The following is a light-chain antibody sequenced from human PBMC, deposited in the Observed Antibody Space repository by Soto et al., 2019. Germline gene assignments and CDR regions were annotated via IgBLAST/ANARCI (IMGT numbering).Light chain of an antibody. CDR1: QNIRTW. Sequence: DIQMTQSPSTLSASVGDRVTITCRASQNIRTWLVWYQQKPGKAPKLLIYDASSLKSGVPSRFSGGGSGTEFTLTISSLQPDDFTTYYCQQYNTNPWTFGQGTKVDIK. J-gene: IGKJ1*01. CDR3: QQYNTNPWT. CDR2: DAS. V-gene: IGKV1-5*01.